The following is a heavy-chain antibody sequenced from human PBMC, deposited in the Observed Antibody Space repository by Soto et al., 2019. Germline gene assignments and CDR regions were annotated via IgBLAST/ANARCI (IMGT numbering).Heavy chain of an antibody. Sequence: GGSLRLSCAASGFTFSSYSMNWVRQAPGKGLEWVSYISSSSSTIYYADSVKGRFTISRDNAKNSLYLQMNRLRAEDTAVYYCASGPKIVAVPAAVHRGSSSSRRNYGMDVWGQGTTVTVSS. CDR3: ASGPKIVAVPAAVHRGSSSSRRNYGMDV. J-gene: IGHJ6*02. CDR2: ISSSSSTI. D-gene: IGHD2-2*02. CDR1: GFTFSSYS. V-gene: IGHV3-48*01.